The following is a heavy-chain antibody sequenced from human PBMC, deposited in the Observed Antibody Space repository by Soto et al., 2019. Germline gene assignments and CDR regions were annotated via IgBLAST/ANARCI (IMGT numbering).Heavy chain of an antibody. CDR1: GGTFSRYA. D-gene: IGHD6-13*01. CDR2: IIPIFGTA. CDR3: ARIPHSIAGRDNGVDP. V-gene: IGHV1-69*13. Sequence: GASVKVSCKASGGTFSRYAISWVRQTPGQGLEWMGGIIPIFGTANYAQKFQGRVTITADESTSTAYMELSSLRSEDTAVYYCARIPHSIAGRDNGVDPWGQGTRVTV. J-gene: IGHJ5*02.